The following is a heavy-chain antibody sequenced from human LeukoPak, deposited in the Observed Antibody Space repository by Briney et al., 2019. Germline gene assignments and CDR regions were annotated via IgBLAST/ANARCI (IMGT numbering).Heavy chain of an antibody. D-gene: IGHD5-12*01. CDR2: INPNSGGT. CDR3: ARVGRHSGYDPTSYYYYYMDV. CDR1: GYTFTGYY. J-gene: IGHJ6*03. Sequence: ASVTVSCKASGYTFTGYYMHWVRQAPGQGLEWMGWINPNSGGTNYAQKFQGRVTMTRDTSISTAYMELSRLRSDDTAVYYCARVGRHSGYDPTSYYYYYMDVWGKGTTVTISS. V-gene: IGHV1-2*02.